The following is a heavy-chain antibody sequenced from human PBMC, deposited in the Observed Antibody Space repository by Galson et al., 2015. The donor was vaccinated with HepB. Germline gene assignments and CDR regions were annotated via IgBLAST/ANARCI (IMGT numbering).Heavy chain of an antibody. V-gene: IGHV4-31*03. D-gene: IGHD3-10*01. CDR3: AKAGVRGPVGY. Sequence: CPVSGASINTAGHYWSWIRQHPGKGLEWIGYIYYSGITYYNPSLNSRLTISLDTSENQFSLSLTSMTAADTAVYYCAKAGVRGPVGYWGQGTLVTVPS. CDR1: GASINTAGHY. CDR2: IYYSGIT. J-gene: IGHJ4*02.